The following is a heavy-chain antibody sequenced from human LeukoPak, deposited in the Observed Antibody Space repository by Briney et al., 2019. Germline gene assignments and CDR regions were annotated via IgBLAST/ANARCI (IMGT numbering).Heavy chain of an antibody. CDR3: AADYGGYLSPSD. CDR1: GFNFRDSA. CDR2: TSYDGTNK. J-gene: IGHJ4*02. Sequence: GGSLRLSCAASGFNFRDSAMHWVRQPPGKGLEGVAVTSYDGTNKYYADSVKGRFTTSRDNSKNTLYLQMNSLTLEDTAVYYCAADYGGYLSPSDWGQGTLVTVSS. D-gene: IGHD5-12*01. V-gene: IGHV3-30*04.